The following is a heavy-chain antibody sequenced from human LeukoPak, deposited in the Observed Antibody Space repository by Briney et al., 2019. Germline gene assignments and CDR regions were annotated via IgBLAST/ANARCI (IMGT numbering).Heavy chain of an antibody. V-gene: IGHV3-23*01. CDR2: ISGSGGST. Sequence: GGSLRLSCTASGFTFSSYGMTCVRQAPGKGLEWVSAISGSGGSTYYADSVKGRFTISRDNAKNTLYLQMTSLRAEDTAVYYCWVPATAGEADYWGQGTLVTVSS. D-gene: IGHD2-2*01. J-gene: IGHJ4*02. CDR1: GFTFSSYG. CDR3: WVPATAGEADY.